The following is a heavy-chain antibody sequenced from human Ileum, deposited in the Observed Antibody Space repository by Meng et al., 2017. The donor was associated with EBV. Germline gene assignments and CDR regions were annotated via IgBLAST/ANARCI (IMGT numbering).Heavy chain of an antibody. CDR2: IWYDGSNK. CDR3: TRLGSGWAADY. Sequence: QGRVVGAGGWGVKPGTSLLLPCGASEFTSMHTGMYWVRQATGKGVEWVSVIWYDGSNKYYGDSVKGRLTVSRENSKNTVSLQMNSLRVEDTAVYYCTRLGSGWAADYSGQGTLVTVSS. V-gene: IGHV3-33*01. J-gene: IGHJ4*02. D-gene: IGHD6-19*01. CDR1: EFTSMHTG.